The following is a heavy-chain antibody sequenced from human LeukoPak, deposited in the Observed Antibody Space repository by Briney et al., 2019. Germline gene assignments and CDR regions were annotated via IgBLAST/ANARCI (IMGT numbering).Heavy chain of an antibody. J-gene: IGHJ4*02. D-gene: IGHD3-10*01. CDR2: IYYSGST. V-gene: IGHV4-39*07. CDR3: ARVWGYYGSGSLPFDY. CDR1: GGSISSNSYY. Sequence: SETLSLTCTVSGGSISSNSYYWGWIRQPPGKGLEWIGSIYYSGSTYYNPSLKSRVTISVDTSKNQFSLKLSSVTAADTAVYYCARVWGYYGSGSLPFDYWGQGTLVTVSS.